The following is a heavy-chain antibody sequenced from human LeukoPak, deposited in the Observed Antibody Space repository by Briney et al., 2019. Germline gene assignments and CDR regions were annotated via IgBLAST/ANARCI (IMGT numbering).Heavy chain of an antibody. Sequence: GRSLRLSCAASGFTFSSYAMHWVRQAPGKGLEWVAVISYDGSNKYYADSVKGRFTISRDNSKNTLYLQMNSLRAEDTAVYYCAKDFYSSSTYGMDVWGQGTTVTVSS. V-gene: IGHV3-30*04. D-gene: IGHD6-6*01. CDR3: AKDFYSSSTYGMDV. J-gene: IGHJ6*01. CDR1: GFTFSSYA. CDR2: ISYDGSNK.